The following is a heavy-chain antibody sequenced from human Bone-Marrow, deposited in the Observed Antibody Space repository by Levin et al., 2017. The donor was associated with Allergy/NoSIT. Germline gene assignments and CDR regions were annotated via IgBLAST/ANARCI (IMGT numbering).Heavy chain of an antibody. Sequence: GGSLRLSCAASGFIFNTYSMIWVRQAPGKGLEWVASISGNTKYIYYADSLKGRFTISRDNGKNSLYLQMNSLRAEDTAVYYCARGGAPSYWGQGTLVTISS. CDR2: ISGNTKYI. CDR3: ARGGAPSY. J-gene: IGHJ4*02. V-gene: IGHV3-21*01. CDR1: GFIFNTYS. D-gene: IGHD1-26*01.